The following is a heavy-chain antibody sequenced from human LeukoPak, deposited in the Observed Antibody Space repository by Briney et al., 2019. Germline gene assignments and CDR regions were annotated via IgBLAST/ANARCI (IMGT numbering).Heavy chain of an antibody. V-gene: IGHV3-23*01. Sequence: GGSLRLSCEASGFTFSSYIMTWVRQAPGKGLEWVSAISGSGGSTYYADSVKGRFTISRDNSKNTLYLQMNSLRAEDTAVYYCAIRRDGYNWAKFDYWGQGTLVTVPS. J-gene: IGHJ4*02. D-gene: IGHD5-24*01. CDR2: ISGSGGST. CDR1: GFTFSSYI. CDR3: AIRRDGYNWAKFDY.